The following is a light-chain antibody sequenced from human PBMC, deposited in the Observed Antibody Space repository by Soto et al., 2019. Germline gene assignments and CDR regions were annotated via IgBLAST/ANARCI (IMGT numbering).Light chain of an antibody. CDR2: DVS. J-gene: IGLJ2*01. Sequence: QSALTQPASVSGSPGQSITISCTGTSGDIGGYNYVSWYQQHPGKAPKLMIYDVSDRPSGVSNRFSGSKSGNTASPTISGLRAEDEADYYCSSYTTSNTLLFGGGTQLTVL. CDR1: SGDIGGYNY. CDR3: SSYTTSNTLL. V-gene: IGLV2-14*01.